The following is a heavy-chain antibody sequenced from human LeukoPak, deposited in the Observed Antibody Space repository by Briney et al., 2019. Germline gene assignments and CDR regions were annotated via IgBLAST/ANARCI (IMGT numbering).Heavy chain of an antibody. CDR2: IYYSGST. Sequence: TLSLTCTVSGGSISSGGYYWSWIRQHPGKGLEWIGYIYYSGSTYYNPSLKSRVTISVDTSKNQFSLKLSSVTAADTAVYYCARSRIAAAGRIGPFDYWGQGTLVTVSS. CDR3: ARSRIAAAGRIGPFDY. CDR1: GGSISSGGYY. D-gene: IGHD6-13*01. J-gene: IGHJ4*02. V-gene: IGHV4-31*03.